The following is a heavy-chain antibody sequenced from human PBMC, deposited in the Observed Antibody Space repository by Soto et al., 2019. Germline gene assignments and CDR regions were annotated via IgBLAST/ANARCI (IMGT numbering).Heavy chain of an antibody. CDR2: VWSDGSKE. Sequence: GGSLTLSGAAPGFTFSTSGVHWVRQAPGKGLEWVAVVWSDGSKEMYADSEKDRFTIFRDNSKNTLYLQMHSLRAEDTAVYYCGRRSSGTHGVDYWGQGTMVTVSS. CDR1: GFTFSTSG. V-gene: IGHV3-33*01. J-gene: IGHJ4*02. D-gene: IGHD1-26*01. CDR3: GRRSSGTHGVDY.